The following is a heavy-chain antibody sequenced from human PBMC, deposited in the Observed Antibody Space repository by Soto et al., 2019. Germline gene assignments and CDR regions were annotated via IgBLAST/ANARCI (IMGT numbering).Heavy chain of an antibody. CDR2: ICYSRST. J-gene: IGHJ4*02. Sequence: PSETLSLTCTVSGDSLSRADYCWSWIRQAPGKGLEWIGYICYSRSTYHNPSLKSRTSMSVDTSKKQFSLTLTSATAADTAVYYCAREESGLFDYWGQGRLVTVSS. CDR3: AREESGLFDY. D-gene: IGHD5-12*01. CDR1: GDSLSRADYC. V-gene: IGHV4-30-4*08.